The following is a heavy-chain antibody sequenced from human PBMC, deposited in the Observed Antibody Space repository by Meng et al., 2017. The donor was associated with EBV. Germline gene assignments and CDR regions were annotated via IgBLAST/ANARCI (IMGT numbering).Heavy chain of an antibody. D-gene: IGHD3-10*01. CDR3: ASESGRGFTPDY. CDR1: GGTFRMDA. CDR2: IIHMVGEP. V-gene: IGHV1-69*01. J-gene: IGHJ4*02. Sequence: QVQLVVSGVGVKKPGVSVRVPCRTSGGTFRMDAVSWVRQAPGQGLEWMGGIIHMVGEPHYAQKFQGRVTMPADESTSTHSMELNSLRSEDTAMYYCASESGRGFTPDYWGQGTLVTVSS.